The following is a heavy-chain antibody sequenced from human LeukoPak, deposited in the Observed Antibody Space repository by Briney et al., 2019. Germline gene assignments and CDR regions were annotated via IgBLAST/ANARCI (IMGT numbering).Heavy chain of an antibody. V-gene: IGHV1-2*02. CDR1: GYTFTGYY. Sequence: ASVKVSCKASGYTFTGYYMHWVRQAPGQGLEWMGWINPDSGGTNYAQKFQGRVTMTRDTSISTAYMELSSLRSDDTAVYYCARGRSGWVTATVNYFDYWGQGTLVTVSS. CDR2: INPDSGGT. CDR3: ARGRSGWVTATVNYFDY. D-gene: IGHD5-18*01. J-gene: IGHJ4*02.